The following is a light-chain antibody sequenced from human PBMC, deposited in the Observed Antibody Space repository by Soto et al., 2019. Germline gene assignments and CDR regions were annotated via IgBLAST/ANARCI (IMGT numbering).Light chain of an antibody. J-gene: IGLJ2*01. V-gene: IGLV1-40*01. CDR1: SSNIGAGYD. Sequence: QPVLTQPPSVSGAPGQRVTISCTGSSSNIGAGYDVHWYQQLPGTAPKLLIYGNSNRPSGVPDRFSGSKSGTSASLAITGLQAGDEADYYCQSYDSSLSVVFGGGTKLTVL. CDR3: QSYDSSLSVV. CDR2: GNS.